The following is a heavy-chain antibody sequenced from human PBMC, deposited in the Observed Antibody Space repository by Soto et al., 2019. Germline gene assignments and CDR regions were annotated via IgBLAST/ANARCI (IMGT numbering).Heavy chain of an antibody. Sequence: EVQLLESGGGLVQPGESLRLSCAASGFTFSSYAMSWVRQAPGKGLEWVSVISGSDDSTYYADSVKGRFTISRDNSNNTLYLQRNSLRAEDTAVYYCAKRSSSSTLDYGGQGTLVTVSS. J-gene: IGHJ4*02. CDR2: ISGSDDST. CDR3: AKRSSSSTLDY. D-gene: IGHD6-6*01. CDR1: GFTFSSYA. V-gene: IGHV3-23*01.